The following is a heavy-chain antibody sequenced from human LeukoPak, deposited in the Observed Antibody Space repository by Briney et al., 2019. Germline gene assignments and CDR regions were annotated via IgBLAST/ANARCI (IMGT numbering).Heavy chain of an antibody. J-gene: IGHJ6*04. D-gene: IGHD3-10*01. Sequence: PVKVSCKASGGTFSSYAISWVRQAPGQGLEWMGGIIPIFGTANYAQKFQGRVTITADESTSTAYMELSSLRSEDTAVYYCAADGAPSCYYGMDVWGKGTTVTVSS. CDR1: GGTFSSYA. CDR2: IIPIFGTA. V-gene: IGHV1-69*13. CDR3: AADGAPSCYYGMDV.